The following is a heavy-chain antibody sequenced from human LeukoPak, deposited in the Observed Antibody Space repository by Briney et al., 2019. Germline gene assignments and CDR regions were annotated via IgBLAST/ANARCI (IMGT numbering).Heavy chain of an antibody. D-gene: IGHD6-13*01. Sequence: GASVKVSCKASGGTFSSYAISWVRQAPGQGLEWMGWISAYNGNTNYAQKLQGRVTMTTDTSTSTAYMELRSLRSDDTAVYYCARGSSSWYVDYWGQGTLVTVSS. V-gene: IGHV1-18*01. CDR2: ISAYNGNT. J-gene: IGHJ4*02. CDR1: GGTFSSYA. CDR3: ARGSSSWYVDY.